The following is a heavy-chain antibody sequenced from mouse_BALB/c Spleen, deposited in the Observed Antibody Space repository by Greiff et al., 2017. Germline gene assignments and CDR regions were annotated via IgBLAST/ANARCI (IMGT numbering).Heavy chain of an antibody. D-gene: IGHD2-2*01. V-gene: IGHV5-6-5*01. J-gene: IGHJ3*01. CDR2: ISSGGST. Sequence: DVQLVESGGGLVKPGGSLKLSCAASGFTFSSYAMSWVRQTPEKRLEWVASISSGGSTYYPDSVKGRFTISRDNARNILYLQMSSLRSEDTAMYYCARGGVRDWFAYWGQGTLVTVSA. CDR1: GFTFSSYA. CDR3: ARGGVRDWFAY.